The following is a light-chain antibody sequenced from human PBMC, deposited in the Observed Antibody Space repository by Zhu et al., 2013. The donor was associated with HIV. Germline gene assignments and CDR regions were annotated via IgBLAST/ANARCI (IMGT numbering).Light chain of an antibody. V-gene: IGKV3-15*01. J-gene: IGKJ1*01. Sequence: EIVMTQSPATLSVSPGERATLSCRASQRVSSNLAWYQQKPGQAPRLLIYGASTRATGIPARFSGSGSGTEFTLTISSLQSEDFAVYYCQQYHNWPWTFGQGTKVEIK. CDR1: QRVSSN. CDR3: QQYHNWPWT. CDR2: GAS.